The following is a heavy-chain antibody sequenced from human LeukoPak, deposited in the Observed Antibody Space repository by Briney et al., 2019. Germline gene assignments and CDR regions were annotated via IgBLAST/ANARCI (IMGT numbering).Heavy chain of an antibody. D-gene: IGHD5-18*01. J-gene: IGHJ4*02. Sequence: GGSLRLSCAASGFSVSNNYINWVRQAPGKGLEWVSVIYIGGTTYYADAVKRRFTISRDNSKNTVYLQMNSLRVEDTAVYYCAGDSYGWDYFDYWGQGTLVTVSS. CDR3: AGDSYGWDYFDY. CDR2: IYIGGTT. CDR1: GFSVSNNY. V-gene: IGHV3-66*01.